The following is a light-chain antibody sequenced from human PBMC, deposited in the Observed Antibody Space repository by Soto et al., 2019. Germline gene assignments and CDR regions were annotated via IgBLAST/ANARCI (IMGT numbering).Light chain of an antibody. J-gene: IGKJ2*01. CDR1: QSISSE. CDR2: GAS. Sequence: EIVMTQSPATLSVSPGEKATLSCRASQSISSELAWYQQRPGQPPRLLIYGASTRATGVPDRVTGSGSGPDFTLTISGLQSEDFAVYYCQQGHNGPLTFGQGTRLEI. CDR3: QQGHNGPLT. V-gene: IGKV3-15*01.